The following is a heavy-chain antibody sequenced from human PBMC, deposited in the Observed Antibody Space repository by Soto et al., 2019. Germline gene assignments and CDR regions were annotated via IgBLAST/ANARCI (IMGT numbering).Heavy chain of an antibody. J-gene: IGHJ6*02. V-gene: IGHV3-23*01. CDR3: ARLNSGSYSYHGMDV. Sequence: EVQLLESGGDLVQPGGSLRLSCAASGFTFSSYAMNWVRQAPGKGLEWVSAISGSGGNTFYADSVKGRFTISRDNSKNTLFLQMHSLRAEDTAIYYCARLNSGSYSYHGMDVWGQGTTVTVSS. D-gene: IGHD1-26*01. CDR2: ISGSGGNT. CDR1: GFTFSSYA.